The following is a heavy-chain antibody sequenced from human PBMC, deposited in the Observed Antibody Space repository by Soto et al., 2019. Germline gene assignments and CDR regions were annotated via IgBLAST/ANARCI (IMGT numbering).Heavy chain of an antibody. Sequence: QVLLVQSGAEMKQPGSSVSVSCKASGDSFTNYAFTWVRQAPGQGPEWLGGIILALGTPHYSQRFQGRLTITAYESSSTVYMELGRLRLDDTAVYYCGRYCTNTKCRGGYYLDLWGQGTLLTVSS. CDR3: GRYCTNTKCRGGYYLDL. V-gene: IGHV1-69*01. D-gene: IGHD2-8*01. CDR2: IILALGTP. CDR1: GDSFTNYA. J-gene: IGHJ5*02.